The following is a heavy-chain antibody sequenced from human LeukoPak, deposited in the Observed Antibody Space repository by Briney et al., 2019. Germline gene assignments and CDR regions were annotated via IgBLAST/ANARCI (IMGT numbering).Heavy chain of an antibody. Sequence: WGSLRLSCATSAFTFYTYSMNWVRQPPGKGLEWLSYISSSSSTIYYADSVKGRFTISRDNAKNSLYLQMNSLRDEDTAVYYCARGASRGFDYWGHGTLVTVSS. CDR2: ISSSSSTI. J-gene: IGHJ4*01. D-gene: IGHD5-24*01. CDR3: ARGASRGFDY. CDR1: AFTFYTYS. V-gene: IGHV3-48*02.